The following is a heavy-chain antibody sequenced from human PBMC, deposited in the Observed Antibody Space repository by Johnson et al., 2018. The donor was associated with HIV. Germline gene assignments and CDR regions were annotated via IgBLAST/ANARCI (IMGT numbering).Heavy chain of an antibody. V-gene: IGHV3-30*04. J-gene: IGHJ3*02. CDR2: ISYDGSNK. CDR1: GFTFSSYA. Sequence: QVQLVEPGGGVVQPGRSLRLSCAASGFTFSSYAMHWVRQAPGKGLEWVAVISYDGSNKYYADSVKGRFTISRDNSKNTLYLQMNSLRAEDTAVYYWAREQTSMVQGVIWAFDIWGQGTMVTVSS. D-gene: IGHD3-10*01. CDR3: AREQTSMVQGVIWAFDI.